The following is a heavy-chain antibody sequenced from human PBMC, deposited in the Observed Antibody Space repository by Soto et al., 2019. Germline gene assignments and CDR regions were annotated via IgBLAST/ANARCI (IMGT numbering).Heavy chain of an antibody. CDR2: IITLFGTA. CDR1: GGTFNNYA. CDR3: ARLIGEGYSGVDALDY. D-gene: IGHD1-26*01. J-gene: IGHJ4*02. Sequence: QVQLVQSGAEVKKPGSSVKVSCKASGGTFNNYAISWVRQAPGQGLEWMGGIITLFGTANYAQKFEGRDTITADKSKDTAYMELSSLKSEDTAVYYWARLIGEGYSGVDALDYGGQEPLVTVSS. V-gene: IGHV1-69*06.